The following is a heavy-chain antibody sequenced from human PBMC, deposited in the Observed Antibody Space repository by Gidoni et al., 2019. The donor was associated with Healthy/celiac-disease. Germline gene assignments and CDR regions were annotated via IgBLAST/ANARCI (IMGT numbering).Heavy chain of an antibody. CDR2: IYYSGST. CDR1: GGSISSSSYY. J-gene: IGHJ6*02. V-gene: IGHV4-39*01. D-gene: IGHD3-9*01. Sequence: QLQLQESGPGLVKPSETLSLTCTVSGGSISSSSYYWGWIRQPPGKGLEWIGSIYYSGSTYYNPSLKSRVTISVDTSKNQFSLKLSSVTAADTAVYYCARLARYFDWLSLTYGMDVWGQGTTVTVSS. CDR3: ARLARYFDWLSLTYGMDV.